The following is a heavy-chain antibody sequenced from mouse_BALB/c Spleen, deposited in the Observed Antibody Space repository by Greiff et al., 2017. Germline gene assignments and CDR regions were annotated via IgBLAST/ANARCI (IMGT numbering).Heavy chain of an antibody. Sequence: EVKVVESGGGLVKPGGSLKLSCAASGFTFSSYAMSWVRQSPEKRLEWVAEISSGGSYTYYPDTVTGRFTISRDNAKNTLYLEMSSLRSEDTAMYYCARDEYAAWFAYWGQGTLVTVSA. CDR3: ARDEYAAWFAY. CDR1: GFTFSSYA. CDR2: ISSGGSYT. J-gene: IGHJ3*01. D-gene: IGHD5-1*01. V-gene: IGHV5-9-4*01.